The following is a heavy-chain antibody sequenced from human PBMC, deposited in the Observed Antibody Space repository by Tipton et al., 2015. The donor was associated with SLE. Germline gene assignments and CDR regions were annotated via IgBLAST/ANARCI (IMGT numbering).Heavy chain of an antibody. Sequence: TLSLTCAVYGGSFSGYSWTWIRQPPGKGLEWIGEINHSGSTNYNPSLKSRVIISVDTSKNQFSLKLSSVTAADTAVYYCARKNPYDFWSGYDAFDIWGQGTMVTVSS. V-gene: IGHV4-34*01. CDR1: GGSFSGYS. D-gene: IGHD3-3*01. J-gene: IGHJ3*02. CDR2: INHSGST. CDR3: ARKNPYDFWSGYDAFDI.